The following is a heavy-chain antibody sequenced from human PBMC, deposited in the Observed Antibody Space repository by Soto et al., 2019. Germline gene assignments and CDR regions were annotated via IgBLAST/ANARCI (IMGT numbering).Heavy chain of an antibody. D-gene: IGHD6-19*01. J-gene: IGHJ4*02. CDR1: GFTFTKYS. CDR3: VRDSSGSY. V-gene: IGHV3-48*01. CDR2: ISSSSTNI. Sequence: EVQLVESGGGLIQVGGSLRLSCAASGFTFTKYSMNWVRQAPGKGLEWVSYISSSSTNIYYADSVKGRFTISRDTAKTSAYLQMNSLRVEDTAVYYRVRDSSGSYWGQGTLVTVSS.